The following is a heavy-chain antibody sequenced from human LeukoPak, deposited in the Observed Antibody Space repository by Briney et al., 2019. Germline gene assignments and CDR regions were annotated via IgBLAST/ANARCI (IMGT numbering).Heavy chain of an antibody. CDR2: IWNDGSNK. CDR1: RFTFSHYV. V-gene: IGHV3-33*06. CDR3: AKDAQRGFDYSNSLEN. D-gene: IGHD4-11*01. J-gene: IGHJ4*02. Sequence: GGSLRLSCAASRFTFSHYVMHWVRQAPGKGLEWVAVIWNDGSNKYYADSVKGRFTVSRDNSQNRLYLQMNSLRPEDTAVYYCAKDAQRGFDYSNSLENWGQGTLVTVSS.